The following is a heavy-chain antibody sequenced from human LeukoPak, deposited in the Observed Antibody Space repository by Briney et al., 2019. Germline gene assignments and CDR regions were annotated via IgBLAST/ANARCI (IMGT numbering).Heavy chain of an antibody. CDR1: GFTFTSYW. D-gene: IGHD4-17*01. CDR2: VEHDGSRT. J-gene: IGHJ4*02. V-gene: IGHV3-74*01. Sequence: PGGSLRLSCAASGFTFTSYWMHWVRQPPGKGLVWVSCVEHDGSRTAYADSVTGRFTISRDNARNMVYLQMNSLRAEDTAVYYCATDLGWGQGTLVTVSS. CDR3: ATDLG.